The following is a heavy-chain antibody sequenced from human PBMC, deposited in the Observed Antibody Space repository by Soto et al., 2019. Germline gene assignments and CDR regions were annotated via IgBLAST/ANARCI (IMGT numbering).Heavy chain of an antibody. D-gene: IGHD3-10*01. V-gene: IGHV4-31*03. CDR1: GGYSSNGGYY. Sequence: SETLCLTSTVSGGYSSNGGYYWSWIRKHPGKGLEWIGYIYYSGSTYYNPSLKSRVTISVDTSKNQFSLKLSSVTAADTAVYYCARDYYGSGSSSFFDYWGQGTLVTVPS. CDR3: ARDYYGSGSSSFFDY. J-gene: IGHJ4*02. CDR2: IYYSGST.